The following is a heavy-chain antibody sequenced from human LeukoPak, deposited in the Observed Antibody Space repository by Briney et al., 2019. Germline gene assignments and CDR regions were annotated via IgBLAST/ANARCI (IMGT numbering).Heavy chain of an antibody. V-gene: IGHV3-7*01. CDR3: AKVPWDY. CDR2: IKEDGSEK. CDR1: GFTFGRSW. J-gene: IGHJ4*02. Sequence: PGGSLRLTCAASGFTFGRSWMSWGRQAPGKGLEWVANIKEDGSEKYYVDSVKGRFTISRDNSKNTLYLQMNSLRAEDTAVYYCAKVPWDYWGQGTLVTVSS.